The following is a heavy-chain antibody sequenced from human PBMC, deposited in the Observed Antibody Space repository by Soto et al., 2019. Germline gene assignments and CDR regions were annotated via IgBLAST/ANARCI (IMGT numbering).Heavy chain of an antibody. J-gene: IGHJ5*01. CDR1: GFTFSSYA. D-gene: IGHD5-12*01. Sequence: GSLRLSCTASGFTFSSYAMSWVRQAPGQGLEWVSAISGGGGTTYYADSVKGRFTISRDNSENTLYLQMNNLRAEDTAVYYCAKDRGYTGYDNWFDSWGQGTLVTVSS. CDR3: AKDRGYTGYDNWFDS. CDR2: ISGGGGTT. V-gene: IGHV3-23*01.